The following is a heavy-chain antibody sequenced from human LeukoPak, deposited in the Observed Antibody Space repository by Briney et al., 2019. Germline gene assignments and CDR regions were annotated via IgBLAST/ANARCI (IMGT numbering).Heavy chain of an antibody. Sequence: GGSLRLSCAASGFTFSNYAMHWVRQAPGKGLEWVAFIRYDGDVKYYADSVKGRFTISRDNSKNTLYLQMNSLRAEDTTVYYCAKDHSGYCSSASSLCYMDVWGKGTTVTVSS. CDR2: IRYDGDVK. CDR1: GFTFSNYA. D-gene: IGHD2-2*01. CDR3: AKDHSGYCSSASSLCYMDV. V-gene: IGHV3-30*02. J-gene: IGHJ6*03.